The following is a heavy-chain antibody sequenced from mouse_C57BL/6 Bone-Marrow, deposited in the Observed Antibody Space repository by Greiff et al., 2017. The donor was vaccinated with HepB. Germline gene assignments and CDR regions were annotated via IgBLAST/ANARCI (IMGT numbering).Heavy chain of an antibody. J-gene: IGHJ4*01. CDR3: ARSYGSSYYYYAMDY. CDR2: IYPGDGDT. Sequence: VQLQQSGPELVKPGASVKISCKASGYAFSSSWMNWVKQRPGKGLEWIGRIYPGDGDTNYNGKFKGKATLTADKSSSTAYMQLSSLTSEDSAVYFCARSYGSSYYYYAMDYWGQGTSVTVSS. CDR1: GYAFSSSW. V-gene: IGHV1-82*01. D-gene: IGHD1-1*01.